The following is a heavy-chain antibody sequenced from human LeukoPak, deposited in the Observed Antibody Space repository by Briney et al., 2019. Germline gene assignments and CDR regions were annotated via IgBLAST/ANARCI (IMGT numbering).Heavy chain of an antibody. CDR1: GGSISSYY. CDR3: ARGQRRYCSSTSCYSSYNWFDL. J-gene: IGHJ5*02. V-gene: IGHV4-59*12. CDR2: IYYSGST. Sequence: KSSETLSLTCTVSGGSISSYYWSWLRQPPGKGLEWLGYIYYSGSTNYNPSLKSRVTISVDTSKHQFSLKLSSVTAADTAVYYCARGQRRYCSSTSCYSSYNWFDLWGQGTLVTVSS. D-gene: IGHD2-2*02.